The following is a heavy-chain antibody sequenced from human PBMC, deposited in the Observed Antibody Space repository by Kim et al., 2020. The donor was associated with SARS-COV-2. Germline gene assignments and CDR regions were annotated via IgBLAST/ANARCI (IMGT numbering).Heavy chain of an antibody. D-gene: IGHD3-22*01. CDR1: GFTFSSYG. CDR3: ARVGYDSSGYYSTYYFDY. V-gene: IGHV3-33*01. Sequence: GGSLRLSCAASGFTFSSYGMHWVRQAPGKGLEWVAVIWYDGSNKYYADSVKGRFTISRDNSKNTLYLQMNSLRAEDTAVYYCARVGYDSSGYYSTYYFDYWGQGTLVTVSS. J-gene: IGHJ4*02. CDR2: IWYDGSNK.